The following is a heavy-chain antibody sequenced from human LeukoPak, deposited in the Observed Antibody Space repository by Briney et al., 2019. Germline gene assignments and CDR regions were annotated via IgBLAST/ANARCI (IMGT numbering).Heavy chain of an antibody. CDR3: AKAFYSSSWYEDYYYGMDV. J-gene: IGHJ6*02. D-gene: IGHD6-13*01. V-gene: IGHV3-23*01. CDR2: ISGSGGST. CDR1: GFTFSSYA. Sequence: GGSLRLSCAASGFTFSSYAMHWVRQAPGKGLEWVSAISGSGGSTYYADSVKGRFTISRDNSKNTLYLQMNSLRAEDTAVYYCAKAFYSSSWYEDYYYGMDVWGQGTTVTVSS.